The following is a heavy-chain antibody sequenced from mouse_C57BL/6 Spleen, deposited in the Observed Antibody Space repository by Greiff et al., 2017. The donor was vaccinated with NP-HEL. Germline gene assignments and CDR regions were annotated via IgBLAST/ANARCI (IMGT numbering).Heavy chain of an antibody. J-gene: IGHJ3*01. CDR3: ARGDLLWSKLFAY. D-gene: IGHD2-1*01. Sequence: QVHVKQSGPELVKPGASVKISCKASGYSFTSYYIHWVKQRPGQGLEWIGWIYPGSGNTKYNEKVKGKATLTADTSSSTAYMQLSSLTSEDSSVYYCARGDLLWSKLFAYWGQGTLVTVSA. CDR1: GYSFTSYY. CDR2: IYPGSGNT. V-gene: IGHV1-66*01.